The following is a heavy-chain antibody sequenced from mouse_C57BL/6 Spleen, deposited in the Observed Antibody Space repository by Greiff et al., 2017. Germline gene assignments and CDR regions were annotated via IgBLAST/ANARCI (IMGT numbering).Heavy chain of an antibody. D-gene: IGHD2-4*01. Sequence: EVMLVESEGGLVQPGSSMKLSYTASGFTFSDYYMAWVRQVPEKGLEWVANINYDGSSTYYLDSLKSRFIISRDNAKNILYLQMSSLKSEDTATYYCARDGDYDEPFDYWGQGTTLTVSS. CDR2: INYDGSST. CDR1: GFTFSDYY. CDR3: ARDGDYDEPFDY. J-gene: IGHJ2*01. V-gene: IGHV5-16*01.